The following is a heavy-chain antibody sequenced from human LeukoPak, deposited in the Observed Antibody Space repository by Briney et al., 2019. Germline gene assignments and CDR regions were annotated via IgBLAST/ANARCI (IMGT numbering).Heavy chain of an antibody. CDR2: TYYRSKWYN. V-gene: IGHV6-1*01. CDR3: ASPSHYYGGYGDWYFDL. D-gene: IGHD4-17*01. Sequence: SQTLSLTCAISGDSVSSNSAAWDWIRQSPSRGFEWLGRTYYRSKWYNNYALSVKSRITINPDTSKNQFSLQLNSVTAADTAVYYCASPSHYYGGYGDWYFDLWGRGTLVTVSS. J-gene: IGHJ2*01. CDR1: GDSVSSNSAA.